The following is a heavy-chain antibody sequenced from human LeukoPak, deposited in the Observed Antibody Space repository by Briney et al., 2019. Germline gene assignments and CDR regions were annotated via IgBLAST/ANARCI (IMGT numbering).Heavy chain of an antibody. D-gene: IGHD6-19*01. CDR2: IYTSGSP. J-gene: IGHJ5*02. CDR1: GASISTYY. Sequence: SETLSLTCTVSGASISTYYWSWIRQPAGQGLEWIGYIYTSGSPNYNPSLKSRVTMSVDTSKNQFSLNLSSVTAADTAVYYCARDRYSSGFDPWGQGTLVTVSS. CDR3: ARDRYSSGFDP. V-gene: IGHV4-4*07.